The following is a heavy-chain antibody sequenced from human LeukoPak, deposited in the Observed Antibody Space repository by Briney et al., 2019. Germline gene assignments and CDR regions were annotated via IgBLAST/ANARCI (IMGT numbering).Heavy chain of an antibody. J-gene: IGHJ6*02. CDR2: IYYSGST. CDR1: GGSISSGDYY. V-gene: IGHV4-30-4*01. D-gene: IGHD2-2*02. CDR3: ARDPRYCSSTSCYSGMDV. Sequence: PSETLSLTCTVSGGSISSGDYYWSWIRQPPGKGLEWIGYIYYSGSTYYNPSLKSRVTISVDTSKNQFSLKLSSVTAADTAVYYCARDPRYCSSTSCYSGMDVWGQGTTVTVSS.